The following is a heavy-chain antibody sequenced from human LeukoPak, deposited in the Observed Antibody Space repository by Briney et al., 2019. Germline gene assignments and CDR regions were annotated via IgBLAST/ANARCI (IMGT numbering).Heavy chain of an antibody. CDR2: ISSSGSTI. Sequence: GGSLRLSCAASGFTFSSYEMNWVRQAPGKGLEWVSYISSSGSTIYYADSVKGRFTISRDNAKNSLYLQMNSLRAEDTAVYYCARDGVYSGSYRSFDYWGQGTLVTVSS. CDR1: GFTFSSYE. D-gene: IGHD1-26*01. V-gene: IGHV3-48*03. CDR3: ARDGVYSGSYRSFDY. J-gene: IGHJ4*02.